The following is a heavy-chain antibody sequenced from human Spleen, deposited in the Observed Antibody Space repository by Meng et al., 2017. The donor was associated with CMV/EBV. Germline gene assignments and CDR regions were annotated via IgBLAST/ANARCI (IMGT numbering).Heavy chain of an antibody. Sequence: GESLKISCAASGFTFSSYEMNWVRQAPGKGPEWVSYIGGSGGSIYYADSVRGRFTISRDNAKNSLYLQMHSLRAEDTAVYYCARDHRWLQFAGFDYWGQGTLVTVSS. J-gene: IGHJ4*02. V-gene: IGHV3-48*03. CDR1: GFTFSSYE. D-gene: IGHD5-24*01. CDR3: ARDHRWLQFAGFDY. CDR2: IGGSGGSI.